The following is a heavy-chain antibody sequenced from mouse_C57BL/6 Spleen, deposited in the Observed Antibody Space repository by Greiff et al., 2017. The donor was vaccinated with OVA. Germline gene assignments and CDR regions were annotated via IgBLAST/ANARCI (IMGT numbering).Heavy chain of an antibody. CDR2: IDPANGNT. CDR3: ARGYGYDGWFAY. Sequence: VQLKQSVAELVRPGASVKLSCTASGFNIKNNYMHWVKQRPEQGLEWIGRIDPANGNTKYAPKFQGKATITADTSSNTAYLQLSSLTSEDTAIYYCARGYGYDGWFAYWGQGTLVNVSA. V-gene: IGHV14-3*01. D-gene: IGHD2-2*01. CDR1: GFNIKNNY. J-gene: IGHJ3*01.